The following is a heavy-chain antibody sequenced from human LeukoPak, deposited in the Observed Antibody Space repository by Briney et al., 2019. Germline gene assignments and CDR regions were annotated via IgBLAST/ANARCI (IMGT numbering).Heavy chain of an antibody. CDR1: GGSISNYY. V-gene: IGHV4-4*07. Sequence: PSETLSLTCSVSGGSISNYYWSWIRQPAAKGLEWIGHIYTSGSTKYNPSLKSRVTMSVDTSKNQFSLKLSSVTAADTAVYYCARRKGLLWFGSPMDVWGKGTTVTISS. CDR2: IYTSGST. D-gene: IGHD3-10*01. CDR3: ARRKGLLWFGSPMDV. J-gene: IGHJ6*03.